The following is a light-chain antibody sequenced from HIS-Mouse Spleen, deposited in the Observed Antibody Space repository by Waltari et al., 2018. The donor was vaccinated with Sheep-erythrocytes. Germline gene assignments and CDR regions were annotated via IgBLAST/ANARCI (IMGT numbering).Light chain of an antibody. CDR1: SSDVGGYNY. V-gene: IGLV2-11*01. J-gene: IGLJ1*01. CDR3: CSYAGSYNHV. CDR2: EGR. Sequence: QSALTQPRSVSGSPGQSVTIPCTGTSSDVGGYNYVSWYQRHPGKAPNLMIYEGRKRPSGVPDRFSCSKSGSTASLTISGLQAEDEADYYCCSYAGSYNHVFATGTKVTVL.